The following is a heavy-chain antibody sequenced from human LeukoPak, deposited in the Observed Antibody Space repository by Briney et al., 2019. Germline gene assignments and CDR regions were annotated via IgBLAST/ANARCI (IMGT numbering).Heavy chain of an antibody. Sequence: PGGSLRLSCAASGFTFSDYYMSWIRQAPGKGLEWVSYISSSGSTIYYADSVKGRFTISKDNAKNSLYLQMNSLRAEDTAVYYCARDRVGDWEYFDYWGQGTLVTVSS. CDR1: GFTFSDYY. CDR2: ISSSGSTI. D-gene: IGHD1-26*01. V-gene: IGHV3-11*01. CDR3: ARDRVGDWEYFDY. J-gene: IGHJ4*02.